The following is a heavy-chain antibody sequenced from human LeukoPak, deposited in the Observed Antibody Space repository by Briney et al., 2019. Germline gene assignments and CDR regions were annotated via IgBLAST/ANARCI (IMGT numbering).Heavy chain of an antibody. Sequence: SETLSLTCAVYGGSFSGYYWSWIRQPPGKGLEWTGEINHSGSTNYNPSLKSRVTISVDTSKNQFSLKLSSVTAADTAVYYCARGNGGPSQYWGQGTLVTVSS. D-gene: IGHD3-10*01. CDR2: INHSGST. CDR3: ARGNGGPSQY. CDR1: GGSFSGYY. V-gene: IGHV4-34*01. J-gene: IGHJ4*02.